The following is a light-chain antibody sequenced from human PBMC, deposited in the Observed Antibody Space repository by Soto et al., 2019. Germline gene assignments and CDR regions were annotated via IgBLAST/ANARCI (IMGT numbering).Light chain of an antibody. V-gene: IGKV1-5*03. CDR1: QSISPW. Sequence: DTQMTQSPSTLSASVGDRVTITCRASQSISPWLAWYQQKPGKAPKLLIYKTSSLESGVPSRFSGRGSGTEFTLTLSSLQPDDFATYFCQQYNSYSRTFGQGTKVQIK. CDR2: KTS. CDR3: QQYNSYSRT. J-gene: IGKJ1*01.